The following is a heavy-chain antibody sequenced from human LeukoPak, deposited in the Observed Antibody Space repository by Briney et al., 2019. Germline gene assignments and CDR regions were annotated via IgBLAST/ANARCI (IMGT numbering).Heavy chain of an antibody. CDR2: IYYSGST. CDR3: AGLNSWFDP. Sequence: PSETLSLTCTVSGDSISTYYWSWIRQPPGKGLEWIGYIYYSGSTNYNPSLKSRVTISADTSKNQFSLKLSSVTAADTAVYYCAGLNSWFDPWGQGTLVTVSS. J-gene: IGHJ5*02. V-gene: IGHV4-59*01. CDR1: GDSISTYY.